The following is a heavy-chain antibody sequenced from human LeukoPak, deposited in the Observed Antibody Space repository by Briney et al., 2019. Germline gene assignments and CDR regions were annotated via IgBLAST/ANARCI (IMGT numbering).Heavy chain of an antibody. CDR3: ARERQLSPDY. CDR1: GFTFSSYE. V-gene: IGHV3-48*03. J-gene: IGHJ4*02. Sequence: QPGGSLRLSCAASGFTFSSYEMSWVRQAPGKGLEWVSYISSSGSTIYYADSVKGRFTISRDNAKNSLYLQMNSLRAEDTAVYYCARERQLSPDYWGQRTLVTVSS. D-gene: IGHD5-18*01. CDR2: ISSSGSTI.